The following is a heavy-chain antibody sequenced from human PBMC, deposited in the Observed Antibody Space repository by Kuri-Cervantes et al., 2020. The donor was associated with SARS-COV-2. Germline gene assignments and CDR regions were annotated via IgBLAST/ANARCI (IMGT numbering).Heavy chain of an antibody. CDR3: ARERRGYSYGPWFDP. CDR2: IYHSGST. Sequence: SETLSLTCAVSGGSISSSNWWRWVRQPPGKGLEWIGEIYHSGSTNYNPSLKSRVTISVDKSKNQFSLKLSSVTAADTAVYYCARERRGYSYGPWFDPWGQGTLVTVSS. D-gene: IGHD5-18*01. V-gene: IGHV4-4*02. CDR1: GGSISSSNW. J-gene: IGHJ5*02.